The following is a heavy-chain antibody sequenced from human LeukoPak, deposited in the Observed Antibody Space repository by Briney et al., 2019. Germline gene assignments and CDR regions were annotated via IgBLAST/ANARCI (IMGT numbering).Heavy chain of an antibody. CDR1: GYTFTGYY. CDR3: AVGRLGYCSSTSCRSFDY. D-gene: IGHD2-2*01. V-gene: IGHV1-2*02. CDR2: INPNSGGT. Sequence: GASVKVSCKASGYTFTGYYMHWVRQAPGQGLEWMGWINPNSGGTNYAQKFQSRVTMTRDTSISTAYMELSRLRSDDTAVYYCAVGRLGYCSSTSCRSFDYWGQGTLVTVSS. J-gene: IGHJ4*02.